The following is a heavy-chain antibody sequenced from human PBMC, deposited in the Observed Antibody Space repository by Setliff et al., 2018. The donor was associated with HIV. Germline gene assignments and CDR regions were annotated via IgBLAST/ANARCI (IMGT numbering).Heavy chain of an antibody. D-gene: IGHD1-7*01. CDR2: ISWDGSST. V-gene: IGHV3-43*01. CDR3: AREGITGTTLHPYFVVY. Sequence: GGSLRLSCGASGFTFDNYTMHWVRQVPGKGLEWLSLISWDGSSTYYADSVKGRFTISRDNSKESLYLQMNTLRAEDTAVYYCAREGITGTTLHPYFVVYWGQGTLVTVSS. J-gene: IGHJ4*02. CDR1: GFTFDNYT.